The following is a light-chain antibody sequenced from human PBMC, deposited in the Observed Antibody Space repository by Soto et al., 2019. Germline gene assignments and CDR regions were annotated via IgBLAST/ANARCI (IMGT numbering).Light chain of an antibody. CDR2: EVS. CDR3: SSYTRSSLA. Sequence: QSALTQPASVSGSPGQSITISCTGTSSDVGGYNYVSWYQQHPGKAPKLMIYEVSNRPSGVSNRFSGSRSGNTASLTISGLQAEDEADYYCSSYTRSSLAFGTGTKVTVL. CDR1: SSDVGGYNY. J-gene: IGLJ1*01. V-gene: IGLV2-14*01.